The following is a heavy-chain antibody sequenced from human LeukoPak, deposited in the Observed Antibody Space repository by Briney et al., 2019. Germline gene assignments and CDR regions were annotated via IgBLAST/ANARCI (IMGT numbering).Heavy chain of an antibody. CDR2: IDNNGGST. D-gene: IGHD6-19*01. V-gene: IGHV3-23*01. CDR1: GFTFSSHV. Sequence: QPGGSLRLSCAASGFTFSSHVMTWVRQAPGQGLEWVSAIDNNGGSTYYADSVKGRFTISSDNSKNTLYLQMSSLRAEDTAIYFCASRPPYNSGWYWDHWGQGTLVTVSS. J-gene: IGHJ4*02. CDR3: ASRPPYNSGWYWDH.